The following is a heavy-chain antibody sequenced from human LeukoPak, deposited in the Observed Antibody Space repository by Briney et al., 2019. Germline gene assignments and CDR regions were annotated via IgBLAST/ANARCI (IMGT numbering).Heavy chain of an antibody. Sequence: SETLSLTCAVYGGSFSGYYWSWIRQPPGKGLEWIGEINHSGSTNYNPSLKSRVTISVDTSKNQFSLKLSSVTAADTAVYYRARGRVRYCSGGSCYPTGYFDYWGQGTLVTVSS. CDR1: GGSFSGYY. V-gene: IGHV4-34*01. D-gene: IGHD2-15*01. CDR3: ARGRVRYCSGGSCYPTGYFDY. J-gene: IGHJ4*02. CDR2: INHSGST.